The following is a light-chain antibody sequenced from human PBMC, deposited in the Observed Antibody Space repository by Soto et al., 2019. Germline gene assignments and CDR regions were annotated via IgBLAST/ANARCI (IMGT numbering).Light chain of an antibody. CDR1: QNVNSN. J-gene: IGKJ2*01. CDR3: QKYNTLNT. CDR2: NVS. V-gene: IGKV3-15*01. Sequence: EIAMTQSPATLSVSPGQRATLSCRARQNVNSNLAWYQQKPGHAPSLLMYNVSTRATGFPARFSGSGSGTEFTLTISILQSEDSAIYYCQKYNTLNTFGQGTKLEIK.